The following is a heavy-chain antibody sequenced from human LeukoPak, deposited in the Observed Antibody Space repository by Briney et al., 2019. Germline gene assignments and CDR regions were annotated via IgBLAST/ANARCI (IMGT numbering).Heavy chain of an antibody. CDR1: NESFSGFY. CDR3: ARGRRAAAGKRGFDP. D-gene: IGHD6-13*01. CDR2: VNHSGST. Sequence: SETLSLTCAVYNESFSGFYWSWIRQPPGKGLEWIGEVNHSGSTNCNPSLKSRVTISVDTSKNHFSLKLTSVTAADTAVYYCARGRRAAAGKRGFDPWGQGTLVTVSS. V-gene: IGHV4-34*01. J-gene: IGHJ5*02.